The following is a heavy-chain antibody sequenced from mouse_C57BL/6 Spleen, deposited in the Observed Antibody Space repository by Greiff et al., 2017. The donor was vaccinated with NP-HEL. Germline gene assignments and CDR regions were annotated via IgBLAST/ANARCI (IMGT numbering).Heavy chain of an antibody. J-gene: IGHJ4*01. CDR1: GFTFNTYA. CDR2: IRSKSSNYAT. CDR3: VRGITTVVALYYYAMDY. Sequence: EVQGVESGGGLVQPKGSLKLSCAASGFTFNTYAMHWVRQAPGKGLEWVARIRSKSSNYATYYADSVKDRFTISRDDSQSMLYLQMNNLKTEDTAMYYCVRGITTVVALYYYAMDYWGQGTSATVSS. V-gene: IGHV10-3*01. D-gene: IGHD1-1*01.